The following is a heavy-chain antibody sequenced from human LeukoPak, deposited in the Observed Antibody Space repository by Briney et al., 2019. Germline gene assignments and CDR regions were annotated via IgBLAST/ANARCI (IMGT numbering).Heavy chain of an antibody. CDR1: GGTFSSYA. J-gene: IGHJ4*02. V-gene: IGHV1-69*13. Sequence: SVKVSCKASGGTFSSYAISWVRQDPGQGLEWMGGIIPISGTGNYAQKFQGRVTITADESTSTAYMELSSLRSEDTAVYYCARAYYDSSGYYYEYYFDYWGQGTLVTVSS. CDR3: ARAYYDSSGYYYEYYFDY. CDR2: IIPISGTG. D-gene: IGHD3-22*01.